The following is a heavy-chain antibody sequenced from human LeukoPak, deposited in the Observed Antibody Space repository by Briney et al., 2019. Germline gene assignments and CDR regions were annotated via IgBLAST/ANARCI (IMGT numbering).Heavy chain of an antibody. CDR3: ARHGGTTAINDAFDV. CDR2: IYYNGRT. J-gene: IGHJ3*01. CDR1: GGSISSYY. V-gene: IGHV4-59*08. Sequence: PSETLSLTCSVSGGSISSYYWSWIRQPPGKGLEWIGYIYYNGRTTYNPSLTSRVTISVDTSKNQFSLKLSSVSAADTAVYYCARHGGTTAINDAFDVWGQGTMVTVSS. D-gene: IGHD1/OR15-1a*01.